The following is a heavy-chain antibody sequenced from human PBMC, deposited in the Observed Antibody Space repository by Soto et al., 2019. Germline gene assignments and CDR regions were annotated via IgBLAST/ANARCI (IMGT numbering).Heavy chain of an antibody. CDR1: GFTFSNSA. V-gene: IGHV3-23*01. J-gene: IGHJ4*02. D-gene: IGHD5-12*01. Sequence: PXESLRLTCAASGFTFSNSARSWVRQAPGKGLEWVSAITGSDVNTYYADSVKGRFTISRDSSKSTLYLQMNRLRAEDTAVYYCAKLRDGYREDYFDYWGQGTLVTVSS. CDR2: ITGSDVNT. CDR3: AKLRDGYREDYFDY.